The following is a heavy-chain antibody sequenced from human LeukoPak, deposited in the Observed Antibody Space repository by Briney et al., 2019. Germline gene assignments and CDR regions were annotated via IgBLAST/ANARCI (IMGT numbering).Heavy chain of an antibody. V-gene: IGHV4-34*01. CDR2: ISHSGSS. Sequence: SETLSLTCAVYGGLFRGFFWSWLRQAPGKGLEWLGEISHSGSSNYNPSLNSRITISVDTSKSQISLRLPSVTAADTAVYYCARGIFYLGRGQYIWFDLWGQGTLVTVSS. D-gene: IGHD2/OR15-2a*01. CDR3: ARGIFYLGRGQYIWFDL. J-gene: IGHJ5*02. CDR1: GGLFRGFF.